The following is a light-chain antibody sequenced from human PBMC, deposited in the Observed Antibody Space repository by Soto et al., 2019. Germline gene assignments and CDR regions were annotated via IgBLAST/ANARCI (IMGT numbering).Light chain of an antibody. CDR1: QGVSRK. CDR3: QQYNNWPPWT. CDR2: GAS. Sequence: DIVMTQSPATLSVAPGERVTFSCRASQGVSRKLAWYQHKPGQAPRLLISGASTGATGIPARFSGSGSGTEFTLTISSLQSEDCAIYYCQQYNNWPPWTFGHGTKVEIK. V-gene: IGKV3-15*01. J-gene: IGKJ1*01.